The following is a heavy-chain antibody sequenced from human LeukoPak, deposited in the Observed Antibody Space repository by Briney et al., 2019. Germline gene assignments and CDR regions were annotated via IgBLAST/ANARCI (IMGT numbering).Heavy chain of an antibody. V-gene: IGHV3-11*01. Sequence: PGGSLRLSFAASGFTFSDYYMSWIRQAPGKGLEWVSYISSSGSTIYYADSVKGRFTISRDNAKNSLYLQMNSLRAEDTAVYYCARDGISSSWRNNWFDPWGQGTLVTVSS. CDR1: GFTFSDYY. D-gene: IGHD6-13*01. CDR3: ARDGISSSWRNNWFDP. J-gene: IGHJ5*02. CDR2: ISSSGSTI.